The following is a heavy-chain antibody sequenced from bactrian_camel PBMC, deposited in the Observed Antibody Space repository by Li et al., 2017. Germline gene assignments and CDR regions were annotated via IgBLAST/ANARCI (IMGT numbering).Heavy chain of an antibody. CDR1: VYTWRHYC. Sequence: HVQLVESGGDSVQAGGSLRLSCAASVYTWRHYCMGWFRQAPGKEREFVARIWVGDRSSTVYADSVKGRFTISLDNAKNTVYLQMTSLTMDDSGMYYCAASTYSCGRTWNYRTRYDDWGQGTQVTVS. CDR2: IWVGDRSST. CDR3: AASTYSCGRTWNYRTRYDD. D-gene: IGHD2*01. V-gene: IGHV3S60*01. J-gene: IGHJ4*01.